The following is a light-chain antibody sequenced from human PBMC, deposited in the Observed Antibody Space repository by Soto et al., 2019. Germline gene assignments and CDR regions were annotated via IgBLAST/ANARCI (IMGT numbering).Light chain of an antibody. CDR2: DAS. CDR3: QQYDSLPIT. V-gene: IGKV1-33*01. CDR1: QDINNY. J-gene: IGKJ5*01. Sequence: DLQMTQSPSSLSASLGDRVTITCQASQDINNYLNWFQQKPGKAPKFLIYDASNLETGVPSRFSGSGSGTDFTFTISSLQPEDIGTYYCQQYDSLPITFGQGTRLEIK.